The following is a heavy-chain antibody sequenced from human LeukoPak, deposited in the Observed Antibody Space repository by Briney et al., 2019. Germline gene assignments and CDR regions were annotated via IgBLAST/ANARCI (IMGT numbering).Heavy chain of an antibody. CDR1: GFTFSSYDMSSYA. CDR3: ARDPRDYGEPY. Sequence: AGGSLRLSCAASGFTFSSYDMSSYAMTWVRQAPGKGLEWVSAISGAGANTYYVDSVKGRFTISRDNPKNTMYLQMNSLRAEDTAVYYCARDPRDYGEPYWGQGTLVTVSS. V-gene: IGHV3-23*01. D-gene: IGHD4-17*01. J-gene: IGHJ4*02. CDR2: ISGAGANT.